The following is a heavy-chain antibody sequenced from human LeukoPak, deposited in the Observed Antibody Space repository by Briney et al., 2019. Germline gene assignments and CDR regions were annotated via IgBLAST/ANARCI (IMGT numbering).Heavy chain of an antibody. J-gene: IGHJ4*02. V-gene: IGHV3-21*06. CDR3: ARGRYDSSGYYSIFDY. D-gene: IGHD3-22*01. CDR1: GYTFSNYN. CDR2: ISRSSIYT. Sequence: GVSLTLPCTACGYTFSNYNMNWLRDARGEALGGVSSISRSSIYTYYEDSVKGRLTISRDNAKNSLYLQMNSLRAEDTAVYYCARGRYDSSGYYSIFDYWGQGTLVTVSS.